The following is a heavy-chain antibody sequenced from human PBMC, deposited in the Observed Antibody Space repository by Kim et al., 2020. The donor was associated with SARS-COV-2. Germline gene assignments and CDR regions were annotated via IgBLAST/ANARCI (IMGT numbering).Heavy chain of an antibody. V-gene: IGHV3-15*01. Sequence: GGSLRLSCAASGFTFSSAWVSWVRQAPGKGLEWVGRFKSKAGGGTTDYAAPVKGRFTISRDDSKNTLYLQMNSLKAEDTGVYYCTADVPDGDPCFDYWGQGTLVTVSS. CDR3: TADVPDGDPCFDY. CDR2: FKSKAGGGTT. CDR1: GFTFSSAW. J-gene: IGHJ4*02. D-gene: IGHD2-21*02.